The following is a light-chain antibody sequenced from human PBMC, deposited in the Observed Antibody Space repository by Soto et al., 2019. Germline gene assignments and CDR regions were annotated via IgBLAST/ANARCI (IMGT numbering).Light chain of an antibody. CDR2: DNN. CDR1: SSNIGNNY. CDR3: GTWDSNLRGVV. Sequence: QSVLTQPPSVSAAPGQKVTISCSGSSSNIGNNYVSWYQQLPGTAPKLLIYDNNKRPSEIPDRFSGSKSGTSATLGITGLQTGDEADYYCGTWDSNLRGVVFGGGTKLTVL. V-gene: IGLV1-51*01. J-gene: IGLJ2*01.